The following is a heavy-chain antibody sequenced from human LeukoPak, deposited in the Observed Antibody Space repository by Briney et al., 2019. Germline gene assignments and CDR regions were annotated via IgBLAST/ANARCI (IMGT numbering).Heavy chain of an antibody. J-gene: IGHJ4*02. D-gene: IGHD2-2*01. CDR3: ARPGYCSSTSCDPYYFDY. V-gene: IGHV3-30-3*01. Sequence: GGSLRLSCAASGFTFSSYAMHWVRQAPGKGLEWVAVISYDGSNKYYADSVKGRFTISRDNSKNTLYLQMNSLRVEDTAVYYCARPGYCSSTSCDPYYFDYWGQGTLVTVSS. CDR2: ISYDGSNK. CDR1: GFTFSSYA.